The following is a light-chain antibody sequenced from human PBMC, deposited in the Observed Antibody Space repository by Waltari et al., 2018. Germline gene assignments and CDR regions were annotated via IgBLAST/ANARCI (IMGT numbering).Light chain of an antibody. J-gene: IGKJ1*01. Sequence: DIQMTQSPSSLSASAGDTVTITCRASQGISTYLNWYQQKPGKAPKRLIYAASSLESGVPSRFSGSGSGTDFTLTISSPQPEDFATYYCLQYNSHPRTFGQGTKVEIK. CDR1: QGISTY. V-gene: IGKV1-17*01. CDR2: AAS. CDR3: LQYNSHPRT.